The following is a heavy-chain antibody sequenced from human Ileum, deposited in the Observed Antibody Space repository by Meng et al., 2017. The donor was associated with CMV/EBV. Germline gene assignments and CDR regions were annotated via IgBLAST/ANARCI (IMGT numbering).Heavy chain of an antibody. D-gene: IGHD2-2*01. J-gene: IGHJ3*02. CDR1: GGTFSSYA. Sequence: SVKVSCKAAGGTFSSYAISWVRQAPGQGLEWMGGIIPIFGTPNYEQKCQGRVTITTDESTSTAYVELSSLRTEDTAVYYCAGGVEEGIVVVAAAIGAFDIWGQGTMVTVSS. CDR2: IIPIFGTP. V-gene: IGHV1-69*05. CDR3: AGGVEEGIVVVAAAIGAFDI.